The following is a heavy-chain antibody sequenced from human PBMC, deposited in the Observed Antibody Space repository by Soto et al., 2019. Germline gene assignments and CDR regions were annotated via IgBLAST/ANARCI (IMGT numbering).Heavy chain of an antibody. CDR3: ARHPAWSGYYPYIDY. CDR1: GGSINSGGYY. J-gene: IGHJ4*02. Sequence: SETLSLTCTVSGGSINSGGYYWSWIRQHPGKGLEWIGYMYYSGSTQYNPSLKSRVTMSVDTSKNQFSLKLSSVTAADTAAYYCARHPAWSGYYPYIDYWGQGTLVTVSS. V-gene: IGHV4-31*03. D-gene: IGHD3-3*01. CDR2: MYYSGST.